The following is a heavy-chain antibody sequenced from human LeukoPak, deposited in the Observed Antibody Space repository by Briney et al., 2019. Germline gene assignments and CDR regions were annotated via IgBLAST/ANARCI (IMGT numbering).Heavy chain of an antibody. CDR3: ARHSNWNGGVDWFDP. J-gene: IGHJ5*02. CDR2: IYHSGST. Sequence: SETLSLTCNVSGDSISSSGYYWTRIRQPPGKGLEWIGYIYHSGSTYYNPSLKSRVTISRDTSKNQFSLELNSVTAADTAVYYCARHSNWNGGVDWFDPWGQGTQVTVSS. V-gene: IGHV4-30-2*01. D-gene: IGHD1-20*01. CDR1: GDSISSSGYY.